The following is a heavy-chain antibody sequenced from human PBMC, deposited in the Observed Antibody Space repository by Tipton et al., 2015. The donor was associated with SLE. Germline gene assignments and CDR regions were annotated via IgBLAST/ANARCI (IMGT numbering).Heavy chain of an antibody. CDR2: ITNSGKT. D-gene: IGHD2-8*01. CDR1: GYSISIGYY. J-gene: IGHJ5*02. CDR3: ARHDTNYGRNWFDP. Sequence: TLSLTCTVSGYSISIGYYWDWIRQPPGMGPEWIGRITNSGKTYYTPSFQSRVTMSVDTSKNHFSLKLSSVAAADTAVYYCARHDTNYGRNWFDPWGQGTLVTVSS. V-gene: IGHV4-38-2*02.